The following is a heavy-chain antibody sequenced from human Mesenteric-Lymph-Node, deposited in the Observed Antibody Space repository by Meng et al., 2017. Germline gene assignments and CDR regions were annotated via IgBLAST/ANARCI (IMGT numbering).Heavy chain of an antibody. CDR1: GFTFSAYG. CDR2: ISSSGSSI. D-gene: IGHD3-10*01. J-gene: IGHJ4*02. CDR3: AKVTLWFGEF. Sequence: GESLKISCAGSGFTFSAYGMHWVRQAPGKGLEWVSSISSSGSSIFYADSVKGRFTIYRHNAKNSLYLQMNSLRAEDTAIYYCAKVTLWFGEFWGQGTLVTVSS. V-gene: IGHV3-21*01.